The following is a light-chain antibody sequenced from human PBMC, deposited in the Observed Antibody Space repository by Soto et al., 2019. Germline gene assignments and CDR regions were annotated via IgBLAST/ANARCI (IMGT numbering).Light chain of an antibody. Sequence: IQMTQSPSSRSASLGDRVTITCRASQSISSYLNWYQQKQGKAPKLLIYAASSLQSGVPSRFSGSESGTDGTITISSLKPEDCSTYYCQQSYSTTHTFGQGTRLEIK. V-gene: IGKV1-39*01. J-gene: IGKJ5*01. CDR1: QSISSY. CDR2: AAS. CDR3: QQSYSTTHT.